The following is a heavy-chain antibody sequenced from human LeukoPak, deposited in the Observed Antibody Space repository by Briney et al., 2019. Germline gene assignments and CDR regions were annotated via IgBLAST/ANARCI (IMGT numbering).Heavy chain of an antibody. V-gene: IGHV3-53*01. CDR1: GFTVSSNY. CDR3: TTELDVRPNHY. CDR2: IYSGGST. D-gene: IGHD1-14*01. Sequence: GGSLRLSCAASGFTVSSNYMSWVRQAPGKGLEWVSVIYSGGSTYYADSVKGRFTISRDNSKNTLYLQMNSLKSEDTAVYYCTTELDVRPNHYWGQGTLVTVSS. J-gene: IGHJ4*02.